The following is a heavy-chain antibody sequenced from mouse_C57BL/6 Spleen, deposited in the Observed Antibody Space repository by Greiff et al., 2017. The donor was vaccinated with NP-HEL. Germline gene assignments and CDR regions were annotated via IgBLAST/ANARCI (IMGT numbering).Heavy chain of an antibody. D-gene: IGHD1-1*01. Sequence: VQLQQSGPVLVKPGASVKMSCKASGYTFTDYYMNWVKQSHGKSLEWIGVINPYNGGTSYNQKSKGKATLTVDKSSSTAYMELNSLTSEDSAVYYCAPSYYGSSYIFAYWGQGTLVTVSA. J-gene: IGHJ3*01. CDR3: APSYYGSSYIFAY. CDR2: INPYNGGT. V-gene: IGHV1-19*01. CDR1: GYTFTDYY.